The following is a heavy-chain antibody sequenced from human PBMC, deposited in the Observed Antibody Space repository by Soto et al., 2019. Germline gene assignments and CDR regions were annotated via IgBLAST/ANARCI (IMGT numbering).Heavy chain of an antibody. J-gene: IGHJ4*02. CDR1: GYTFTSYG. CDR3: SRSGEEGVKDFDY. V-gene: IGHV1-18*01. CDR2: ISAYNGNT. D-gene: IGHD2-8*01. Sequence: ASVKVSCKASGYTFTSYGISWVRQAPGQGLEWMGWISAYNGNTNYAQKLQGRVTMTTATSPSTDYMELRSLRSDDTAVYYCSRSGEEGVKDFDYWGQGTLVTVSS.